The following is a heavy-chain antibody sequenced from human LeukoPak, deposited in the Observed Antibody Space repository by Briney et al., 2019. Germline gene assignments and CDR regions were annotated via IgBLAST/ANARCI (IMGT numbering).Heavy chain of an antibody. V-gene: IGHV4-4*02. Sequence: PSGTLSLTCAVSGGSISSSNWWSWVRQPPGKGLEWIGYIYYSGSTNYNPSLKSRVTISVDTSKNQFSLKLSSVTAADTAVYYCARVDVNNWFDPWGQGTLVTVSS. CDR3: ARVDVNNWFDP. CDR1: GGSISSSNW. D-gene: IGHD2-2*03. CDR2: IYYSGST. J-gene: IGHJ5*02.